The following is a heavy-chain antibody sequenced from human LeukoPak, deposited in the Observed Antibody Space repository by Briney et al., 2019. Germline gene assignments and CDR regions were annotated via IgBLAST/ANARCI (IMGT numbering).Heavy chain of an antibody. CDR3: ARDLDYGDYVYGY. J-gene: IGHJ4*02. CDR2: IYSGGST. CDR1: GFTFSSYS. D-gene: IGHD4-17*01. V-gene: IGHV3-66*02. Sequence: PGGSLRLSCAASGFTFSSYSMNWVRQAPGKGLEWVSVIYSGGSTYYADSVKGRFTISRDNSKNTLYLQMNSLRAEDTAVYYCARDLDYGDYVYGYWGQGTLVTVSS.